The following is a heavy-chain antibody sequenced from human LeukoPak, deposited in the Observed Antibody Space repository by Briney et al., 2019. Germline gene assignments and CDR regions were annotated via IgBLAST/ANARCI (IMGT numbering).Heavy chain of an antibody. J-gene: IGHJ5*02. D-gene: IGHD2-15*01. V-gene: IGHV1-2*02. CDR3: AKLSFCTGGSCYSYNWFDP. CDR1: GYTFTAYY. Sequence: ASVKVYCKASGYTFTAYYIHWVRQAPGQGLEWMGWINPNSGGTNYAQNFQGRVTMTRDTSISTAYMELSRPRSDDTAVYYCAKLSFCTGGSCYSYNWFDPWGQGALVTVSS. CDR2: INPNSGGT.